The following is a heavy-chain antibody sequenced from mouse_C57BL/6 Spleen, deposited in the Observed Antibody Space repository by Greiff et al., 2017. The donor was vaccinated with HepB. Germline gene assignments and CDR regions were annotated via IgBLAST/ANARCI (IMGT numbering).Heavy chain of an antibody. CDR2: INPSNGGT. CDR1: GYTFTSYW. D-gene: IGHD1-1*01. Sequence: QVQLQQPGTELVKPGASVKLSCKASGYTFTSYWMHWVKQRPGQGLEWIGNINPSNGGTNYNEKCKSKATLTVDKSSSTAYMQRSSLTSEDSAVYYCARGDYYGSSLGAMDYWGQGTSVTVSS. V-gene: IGHV1-53*01. CDR3: ARGDYYGSSLGAMDY. J-gene: IGHJ4*01.